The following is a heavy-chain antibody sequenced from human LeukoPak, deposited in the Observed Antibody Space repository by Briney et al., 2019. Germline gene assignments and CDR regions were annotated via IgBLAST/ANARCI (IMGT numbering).Heavy chain of an antibody. V-gene: IGHV1-2*02. Sequence: ASVKVSCKASGYTFTGYYFHWVRQAPGQGLEWMGWINPNTAGTNYAQKFLGGVTLTWDTSISTAYMELNRLTSDDTAVYYCATSAGDYRAGHYYYMGVWGKGTSVTVSS. CDR3: ATSAGDYRAGHYYYMGV. J-gene: IGHJ6*03. CDR2: INPNTAGT. D-gene: IGHD4-11*01. CDR1: GYTFTGYY.